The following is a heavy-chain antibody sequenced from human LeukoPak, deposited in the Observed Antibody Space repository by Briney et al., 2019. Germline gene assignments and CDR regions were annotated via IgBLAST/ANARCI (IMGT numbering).Heavy chain of an antibody. CDR3: ARDQEAFDY. CDR2: IYPRDGST. CDR1: GYSFTSNY. J-gene: IGHJ4*02. V-gene: IGHV1-46*01. Sequence: ASVKVSCKASGYSFTSNYIHWLRQAPGQGREWMGMIYPRDGSTSYAQKFQGRVTVTRDTSTSTVHMELSGLRSEDTAVYYCARDQEAFDYWGQGTLVTVSS.